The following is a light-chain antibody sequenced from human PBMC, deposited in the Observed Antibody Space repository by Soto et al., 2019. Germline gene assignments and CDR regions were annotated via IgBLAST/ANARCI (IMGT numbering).Light chain of an antibody. J-gene: IGLJ1*01. CDR1: SSNVGTYNL. CDR2: EVS. CDR3: CSYADVSSYV. V-gene: IGLV2-23*02. Sequence: QSALTQPASVSGAPGQSITISCTGTSSNVGTYNLVSWYQHHPGEAPKLLSYEVSERPSVVSFRFTASKSVNTASLTISGLQAEYEADYDCCSYADVSSYVFGTGTKLTVL.